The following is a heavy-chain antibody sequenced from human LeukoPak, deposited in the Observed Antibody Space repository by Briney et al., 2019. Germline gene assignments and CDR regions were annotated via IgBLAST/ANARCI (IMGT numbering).Heavy chain of an antibody. V-gene: IGHV3-23*01. CDR2: IVGSGGTT. Sequence: GGSLRLSCEASGFTFSSYSMSWVRQAPGKGLEWVSAIVGSGGTTFYADSVKGRFTISRDNSKNTQYLQMNSLRAEDTAVYYRASISGYFEYWGQGTLVSVSS. CDR3: ASISGYFEY. CDR1: GFTFSSYS. J-gene: IGHJ4*02. D-gene: IGHD3-3*01.